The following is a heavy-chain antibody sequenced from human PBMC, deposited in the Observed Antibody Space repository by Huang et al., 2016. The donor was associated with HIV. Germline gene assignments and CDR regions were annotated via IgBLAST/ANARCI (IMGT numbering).Heavy chain of an antibody. CDR1: GGSLSEHD. D-gene: IGHD1-26*01. CDR3: ARHMVGVVIHDGFYI. J-gene: IGHJ3*02. CDR2: TNYRGRT. V-gene: IGHV4-34*01. Sequence: QVQLQQWGAGLLKPSETLSLSCAVYGGSLSEHDGSWIRQPPGKGLEWIGETNYRGRTNYNPARKSRVTISIDTSKKQFALNLNSVTAADTAVYYCARHMVGVVIHDGFYIWGRGTTVTVSS.